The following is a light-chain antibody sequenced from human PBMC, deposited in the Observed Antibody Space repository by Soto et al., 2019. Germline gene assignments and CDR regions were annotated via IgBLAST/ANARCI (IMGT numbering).Light chain of an antibody. V-gene: IGLV2-23*01. J-gene: IGLJ1*01. CDR3: CSYAGSSTSV. CDR1: RSDVGSYNL. CDR2: EGS. Sequence: QYVLTQPASVSGSAGQSSTIACTGTRSDVGSYNLVSWYQQHPGKAPKLMIYEGSKRPSGVSNRFSGSKSGNTASLTISGLQAEDEADYYCCSYAGSSTSVFGTGTKVTVL.